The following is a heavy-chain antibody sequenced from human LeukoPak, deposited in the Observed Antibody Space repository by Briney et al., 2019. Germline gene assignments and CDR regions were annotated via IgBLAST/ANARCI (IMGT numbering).Heavy chain of an antibody. J-gene: IGHJ6*03. Sequence: GGSLRLSCAASGFTFSTYAMSWVRQAPGKGLEWVSAISASGGSTYYADSVKGRFTVSRDNSKDTLYLQLDSLRAEDTAVYYCARDPYCGNNCYFSWKYYMDVWGEGTTVTVSS. CDR3: ARDPYCGNNCYFSWKYYMDV. D-gene: IGHD2-21*01. CDR1: GFTFSTYA. V-gene: IGHV3-23*01. CDR2: ISASGGST.